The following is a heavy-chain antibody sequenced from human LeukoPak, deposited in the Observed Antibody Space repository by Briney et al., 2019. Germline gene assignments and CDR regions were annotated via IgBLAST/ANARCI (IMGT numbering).Heavy chain of an antibody. J-gene: IGHJ4*02. CDR2: INHSGST. V-gene: IGHV4-39*07. Sequence: PSETLSLTCTVSGGSISSSSYYWSWIRQPPGKGLEWIGEINHSGSTNYNPSLKSRVTISVDTSKNQFSLKLSSVTAADTAVYYCARGGLRFLEWSLYFDYWGQGTLVTVSS. CDR1: GGSISSSSYY. D-gene: IGHD3-3*01. CDR3: ARGGLRFLEWSLYFDY.